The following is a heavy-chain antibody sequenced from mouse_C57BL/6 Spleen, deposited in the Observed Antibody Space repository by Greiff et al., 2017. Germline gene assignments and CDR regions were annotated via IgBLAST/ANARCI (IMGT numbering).Heavy chain of an antibody. CDR3: ASDGSSYYYFDD. CDR1: GYTFTDYY. D-gene: IGHD1-1*01. J-gene: IGHJ2*01. CDR2: INPKNGGP. V-gene: IGHV1-26*01. Sequence: VQLQQSGPELVKPGASVKISCKASGYTFTDYYMNWVKQSHGQSLEWIGDINPKNGGPSYNQKLKGKATLTVYKSSSTAYRELRSLTSEDSAGYYSASDGSSYYYFDDWGQGTTRTVSS.